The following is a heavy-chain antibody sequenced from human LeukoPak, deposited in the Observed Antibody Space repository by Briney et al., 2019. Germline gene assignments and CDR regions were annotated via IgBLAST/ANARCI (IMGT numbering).Heavy chain of an antibody. D-gene: IGHD3-16*01. CDR3: ARGWPLGAISRRFDP. V-gene: IGHV1-2*02. CDR1: GYTFTGYY. Sequence: ASVKVSCKASGYTFTGYYMHWVRQAPGQGLEWMGWINPNSGGTNYAQKFQGRVTMTRDTSIITAYMELSRLRSDDTAVYYCARGWPLGAISRRFDPWGQGTLVTVSS. CDR2: INPNSGGT. J-gene: IGHJ5*02.